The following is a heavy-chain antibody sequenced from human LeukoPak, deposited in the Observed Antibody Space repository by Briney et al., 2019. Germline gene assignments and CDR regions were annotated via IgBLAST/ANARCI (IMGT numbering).Heavy chain of an antibody. Sequence: PSETLSLTCTVSGGSISSYYWSWIRQPPGKGLEWIRYIYYSGSTNYNPSLKSRVTISVDKSKNQFSLKLSSVTAADTAVYYCARVGMGSYNFDYWGQGTLVTVSS. J-gene: IGHJ4*02. D-gene: IGHD3-10*01. CDR1: GGSISSYY. V-gene: IGHV4-59*12. CDR2: IYYSGST. CDR3: ARVGMGSYNFDY.